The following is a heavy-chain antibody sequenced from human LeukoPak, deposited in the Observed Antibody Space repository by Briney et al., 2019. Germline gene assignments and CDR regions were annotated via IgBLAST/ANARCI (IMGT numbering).Heavy chain of an antibody. Sequence: PSETLSLTCTVSGGSISSYYWSWIRQPAGKGLEWIGRIYTSGSTNYNPSLKSRVTMSVDTSKNQFPLKLSSVTAAVTAVYYCARDNSGYTPYYYYYMDVWGKGTTVTISS. J-gene: IGHJ6*03. CDR3: ARDNSGYTPYYYYYMDV. V-gene: IGHV4-4*07. CDR1: GGSISSYY. D-gene: IGHD3-22*01. CDR2: IYTSGST.